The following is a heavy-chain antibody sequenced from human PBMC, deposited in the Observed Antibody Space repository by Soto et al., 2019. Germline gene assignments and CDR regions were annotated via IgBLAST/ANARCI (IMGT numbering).Heavy chain of an antibody. CDR2: IYYSGST. J-gene: IGHJ5*02. D-gene: IGHD5-18*01. V-gene: IGHV4-59*08. CDR3: ARLVWSYGTWFDP. Sequence: SDTCTVSDGCISRYDWSWIRKPPGKGLEWIGYIYYSGSTNYNPSLKSRVTISVDTSKNQFSLKLSSVTAADTAVYYCARLVWSYGTWFDPWGQGTLVTVSS. CDR1: DGCISRYD.